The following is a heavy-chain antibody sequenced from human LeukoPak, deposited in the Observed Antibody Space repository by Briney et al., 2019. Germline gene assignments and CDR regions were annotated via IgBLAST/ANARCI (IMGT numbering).Heavy chain of an antibody. CDR2: INPSGGST. CDR3: ARQNNRDYYYYYMDV. D-gene: IGHD1/OR15-1a*01. J-gene: IGHJ6*03. CDR1: GYTFTGYY. Sequence: ASVKVSCKASGYTFTGYYMHWVRQAPGQGLEWMGIINPSGGSTSYAQKFQGRVTMTRDMSTSTVYMELSSLRSEDTAVYYCARQNNRDYYYYYMDVWGKGTTVTVSS. V-gene: IGHV1-46*01.